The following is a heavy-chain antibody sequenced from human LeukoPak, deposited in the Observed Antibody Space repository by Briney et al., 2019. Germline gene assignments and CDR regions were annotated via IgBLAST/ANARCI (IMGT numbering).Heavy chain of an antibody. J-gene: IGHJ6*02. D-gene: IGHD3-22*01. CDR1: GFTFSSYW. Sequence: GGSLRLSCAASGFTFSSYWMNWVRQAPGKGLEWVANIKQDGSEKYYVDSVKGRFTISRDNAKNSLYLQMDSLRAEDTAVYYCARRLVHYYGMDVWAKGPLSPSP. CDR3: ARRLVHYYGMDV. CDR2: IKQDGSEK. V-gene: IGHV3-7*03.